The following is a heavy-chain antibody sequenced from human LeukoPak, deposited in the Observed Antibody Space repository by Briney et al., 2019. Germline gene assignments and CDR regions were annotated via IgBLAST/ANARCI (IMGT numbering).Heavy chain of an antibody. CDR3: ARDVDYGDASDY. CDR2: INPSGGNT. J-gene: IGHJ4*02. CDR1: GYTFTSYY. D-gene: IGHD4-17*01. Sequence: GASVKVSCKASGYTFTSYYMHWVRQAPGQGLEWMGIINPSGGNTGYAQKFQGRVTMTRNTSISTAYMELSSLRSEDTAVYYCARDVDYGDASDYWGQGTLVTVSS. V-gene: IGHV1-46*01.